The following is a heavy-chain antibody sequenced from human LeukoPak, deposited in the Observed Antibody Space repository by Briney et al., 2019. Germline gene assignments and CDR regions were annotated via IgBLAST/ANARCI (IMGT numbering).Heavy chain of an antibody. CDR2: LSYDGNDK. CDR1: GFTVSSNY. Sequence: GGSLRLSCAASGFTVSSNYMSWVRQAPGRGLAWVAVLSYDGNDKYYADSVKGRFTISRDNSKNTLYLQMNSLRAEDTAVYFCAKDSDIAAAAYYFDYWGQGTPVTVSS. D-gene: IGHD6-13*01. V-gene: IGHV3-30*18. J-gene: IGHJ4*02. CDR3: AKDSDIAAAAYYFDY.